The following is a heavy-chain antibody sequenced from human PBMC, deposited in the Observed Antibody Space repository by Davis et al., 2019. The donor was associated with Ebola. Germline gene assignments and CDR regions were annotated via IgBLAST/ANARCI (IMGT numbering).Heavy chain of an antibody. D-gene: IGHD2-15*01. CDR3: VKENFSGYCSGGSCYRVFYFDH. Sequence: SLKISCTASGFIFGDYGLHWVRQVPGKGLEWVSGISWNSDTIGYADSVRGRFTISRDNARKSLHLQMNSLRREDTALYYCVKENFSGYCSGGSCYRVFYFDHWGQGALVTVSS. J-gene: IGHJ4*02. CDR2: ISWNSDTI. V-gene: IGHV3-9*01. CDR1: GFIFGDYG.